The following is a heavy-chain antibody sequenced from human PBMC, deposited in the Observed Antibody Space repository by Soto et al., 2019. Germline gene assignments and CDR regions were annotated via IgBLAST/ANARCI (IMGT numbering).Heavy chain of an antibody. D-gene: IGHD4-17*01. J-gene: IGHJ4*02. V-gene: IGHV3-23*01. CDR2: ISGSGGST. Sequence: SXRLSCAASGFIFSSYAMSWVRQAPGKVLEWVSAISGSGGSTYYADSVKGRFTISIDNSKNTLYLQMNSLRAEDTAVYYCAKAIDSGDPAHFDYWGQGTPVTVYS. CDR3: AKAIDSGDPAHFDY. CDR1: GFIFSSYA.